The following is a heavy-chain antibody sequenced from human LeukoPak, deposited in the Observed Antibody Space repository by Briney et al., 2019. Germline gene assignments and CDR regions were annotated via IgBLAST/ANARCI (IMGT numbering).Heavy chain of an antibody. CDR2: FYPEDGET. CDR3: ATSIAVAGFSFDY. J-gene: IGHJ4*02. D-gene: IGHD6-19*01. CDR1: GYTLTELS. Sequence: ASVKVSCKVSGYTLTELSMHWVRQAPGKGLEWMGGFYPEDGETIYAQKFQGRVTMTEDTSTDTAYMELSSLRSVDTAVYYCATSIAVAGFSFDYWGQETLVTVSS. V-gene: IGHV1-24*01.